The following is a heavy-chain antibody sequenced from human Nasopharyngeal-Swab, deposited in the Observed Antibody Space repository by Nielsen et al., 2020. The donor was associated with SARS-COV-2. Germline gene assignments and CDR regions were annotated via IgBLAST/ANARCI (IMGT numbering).Heavy chain of an antibody. J-gene: IGHJ6*02. D-gene: IGHD6-6*01. CDR3: ARGGLSGSSSTRYYYYYGMDV. CDR2: INHSGST. Sequence: SEPLSLTFAVYGASFSGYYWSWIRQPPGKGLEWIGEINHSGSTNYNPSLKSRVTISVDTSKKQFSLKLSSVTAADTAVYYCARGGLSGSSSTRYYYYYGMDVWGQGTTVTVSS. V-gene: IGHV4-34*01. CDR1: GASFSGYY.